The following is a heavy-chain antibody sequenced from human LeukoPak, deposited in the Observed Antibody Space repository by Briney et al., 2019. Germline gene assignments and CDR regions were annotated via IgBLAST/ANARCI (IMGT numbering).Heavy chain of an antibody. CDR3: ARGILGQGYFDL. CDR2: INHSGST. Sequence: PSETLSLTCAVYGGSFSGYYWSWIRQPPGKGLEWIGEINHSGSTNYNPSLKSRVTISVDTSKNQFSLKLSSVTAADTAMYYCARGILGQGYFDLWGRDTLVTVSS. D-gene: IGHD3/OR15-3a*01. CDR1: GGSFSGYY. V-gene: IGHV4-34*01. J-gene: IGHJ2*01.